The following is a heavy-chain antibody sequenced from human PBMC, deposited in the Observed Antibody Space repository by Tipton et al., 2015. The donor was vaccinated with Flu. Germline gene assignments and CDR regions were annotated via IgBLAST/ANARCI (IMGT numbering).Heavy chain of an antibody. Sequence: TLSLTCTVSGGSISSYYWSWIRQPPGKGLEWIGYIYYSGSTNYNPSLKSRVTISVDTSKNQFSLKLSSVTAADTAVYYCARRDYTNYVSDPKSWFDPWGQGTLVAVSS. V-gene: IGHV4-59*08. D-gene: IGHD4-11*01. J-gene: IGHJ5*02. CDR2: IYYSGST. CDR1: GGSISSYY. CDR3: ARRDYTNYVSDPKSWFDP.